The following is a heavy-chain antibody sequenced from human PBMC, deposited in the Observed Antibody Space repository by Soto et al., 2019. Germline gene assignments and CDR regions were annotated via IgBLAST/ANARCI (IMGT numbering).Heavy chain of an antibody. J-gene: IGHJ4*02. Sequence: QVQLVESGGGVVQPGRSGRLSCAASGFTFSSYAMHWVRQAPGKGLEWVAVISYAGSNKYYADSVKGRFTISRDNSKNTLYLQMNSLRAEDTAVYYCARPEGAYDYVWGTFDYWGQGTLVTVSS. V-gene: IGHV3-30-3*01. CDR1: GFTFSSYA. CDR2: ISYAGSNK. D-gene: IGHD3-16*01. CDR3: ARPEGAYDYVWGTFDY.